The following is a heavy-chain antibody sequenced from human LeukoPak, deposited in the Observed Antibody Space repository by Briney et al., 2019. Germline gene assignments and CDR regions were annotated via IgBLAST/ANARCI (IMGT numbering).Heavy chain of an antibody. V-gene: IGHV3-48*03. J-gene: IGHJ4*02. D-gene: IGHD3-10*01. CDR1: GFTFSSYE. Sequence: GGSLRLSCAASGFTFSSYEMNWVRQAPGKGLEWVSYISSSGSTIYYADSVKGRFTISRDNAKNSLYLQMNGLRAEDTAVYYCASGIRGDTSDYWGQGTLVTVSS. CDR3: ASGIRGDTSDY. CDR2: ISSSGSTI.